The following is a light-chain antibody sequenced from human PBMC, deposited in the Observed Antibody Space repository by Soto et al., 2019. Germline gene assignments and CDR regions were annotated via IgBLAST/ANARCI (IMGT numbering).Light chain of an antibody. V-gene: IGKV3-15*01. Sequence: EIVMTQSPATLSVSPGERATLSCRASQSVSSNLAWYQQKPGQAPRLLIYGASTRATGIPARFSGSGSGTEFPITISSLQSEDFAVYYCQQYNNWPPGTFGQGTKLEIK. CDR2: GAS. CDR1: QSVSSN. CDR3: QQYNNWPPGT. J-gene: IGKJ2*01.